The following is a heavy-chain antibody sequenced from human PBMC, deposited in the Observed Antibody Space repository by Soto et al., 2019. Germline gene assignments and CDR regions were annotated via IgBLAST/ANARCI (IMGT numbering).Heavy chain of an antibody. J-gene: IGHJ6*02. CDR3: ARSYYGSGSYWFYGMDV. CDR1: GGAFGNSA. D-gene: IGHD3-10*01. CDR2: IIPSFATG. Sequence: SVKVSCKASGGAFGNSAISWVRQAPGQGLEWMGGIIPSFATGNSAPEFQGRLTITADKSTTTAYMELSSLRSEDTAVYYCARSYYGSGSYWFYGMDVWGQGTTVTVSS. V-gene: IGHV1-69*06.